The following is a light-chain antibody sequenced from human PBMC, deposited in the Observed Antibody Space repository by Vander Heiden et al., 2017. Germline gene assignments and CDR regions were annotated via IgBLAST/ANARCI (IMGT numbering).Light chain of an antibody. CDR2: AAS. Sequence: DIQMTQSPSSLSASVGDRVTITCRASQSISTYLNWYQQKPGKAPKLLIYAASSLQSGVPSRFSGSGSGTDFTLTISSLQPEDFATYYCQQSYFTPWTFRQGTKVEIK. CDR1: QSISTY. J-gene: IGKJ1*01. CDR3: QQSYFTPWT. V-gene: IGKV1-39*01.